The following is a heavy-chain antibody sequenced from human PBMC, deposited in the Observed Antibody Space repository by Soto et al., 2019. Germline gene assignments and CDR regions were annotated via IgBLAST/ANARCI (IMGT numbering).Heavy chain of an antibody. V-gene: IGHV1-3*01. CDR3: ARDQVVVVPAAYLNWFDP. J-gene: IGHJ5*02. CDR2: INAGNGNT. CDR1: GYTFTSYG. Sequence: ASVKVSCKASGYTFTSYGISWVRQAPGQRLEWMGWINAGNGNTKYSQKFQGRVTITRDTSASTAYMELSSLRSEDTAVYYCARDQVVVVPAAYLNWFDPWGQGTLVTVSS. D-gene: IGHD2-2*01.